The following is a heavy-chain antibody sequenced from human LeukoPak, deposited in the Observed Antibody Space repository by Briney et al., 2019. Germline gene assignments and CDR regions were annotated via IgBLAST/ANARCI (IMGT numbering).Heavy chain of an antibody. CDR3: ARDTRYYDNSGYYYFDY. V-gene: IGHV4-59*01. Sequence: SETLSLTCTVSGASISSYDWNWIRQPPGKGLEWIGHMHYSGSTNYNPSLKSRVTISVDTSKHQFSLKLNSVTSADTAVYYCARDTRYYDNSGYYYFDYWGRGTLVTVSS. D-gene: IGHD3-22*01. CDR1: GASISSYD. J-gene: IGHJ4*02. CDR2: MHYSGST.